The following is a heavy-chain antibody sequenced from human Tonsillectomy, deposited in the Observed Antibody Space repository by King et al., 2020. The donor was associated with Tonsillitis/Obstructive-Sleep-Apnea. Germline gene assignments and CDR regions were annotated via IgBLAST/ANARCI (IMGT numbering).Heavy chain of an antibody. Sequence: VQLQESGPGQVKPSETLSLTCTVSGGSISSYYWSWIRQPPGKGLEWIGYIYYSGNTNYNPSLKSRVTISVDTSKNQFSLKLRSVTAADTAVYYCARDALEYSHSFWFDYWGLGTLVTVSS. D-gene: IGHD6-6*01. CDR1: GGSISSYY. CDR3: ARDALEYSHSFWFDY. J-gene: IGHJ4*02. CDR2: IYYSGNT. V-gene: IGHV4-59*01.